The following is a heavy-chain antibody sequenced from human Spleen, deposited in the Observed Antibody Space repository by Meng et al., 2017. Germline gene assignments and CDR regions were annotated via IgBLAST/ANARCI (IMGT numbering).Heavy chain of an antibody. J-gene: IGHJ6*02. CDR2: ISSSSSYI. CDR3: ATGEGWELLGNYYGMDV. Sequence: GGSLRLSCAASGFTFSSYEMNWVRQAPGKGLEWVSSISSSSSYIYYADSVKGRFTISRDNAKNSLYLQMNSLRAEDTAVYYCATGEGWELLGNYYGMDVWGQGTTVTVSS. CDR1: GFTFSSYE. D-gene: IGHD1-26*01. V-gene: IGHV3-21*01.